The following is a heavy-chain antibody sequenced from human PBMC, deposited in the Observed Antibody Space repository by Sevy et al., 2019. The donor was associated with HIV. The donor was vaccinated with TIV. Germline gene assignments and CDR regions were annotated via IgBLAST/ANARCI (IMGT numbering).Heavy chain of an antibody. J-gene: IGHJ3*02. V-gene: IGHV3-30*18. CDR3: AKESGSYYDFWSGYDAFDI. CDR1: GFNFSSYG. Sequence: GGSLRLSCAASGFNFSSYGMHWVRQAPGKGLEWVAVISYDGSSKYYAESVKGRFTISRDNSKNTLYLQISSLSAEETAVYYCAKESGSYYDFWSGYDAFDIWGQGTMVTVSS. CDR2: ISYDGSSK. D-gene: IGHD3-3*01.